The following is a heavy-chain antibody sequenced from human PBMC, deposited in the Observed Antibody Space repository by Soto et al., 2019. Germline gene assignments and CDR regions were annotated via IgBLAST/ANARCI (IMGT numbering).Heavy chain of an antibody. CDR3: ASPGRYCRSTSCDGVYYYGMDV. Sequence: QVQLVQSGAEVKKPGSSVKVSCKASGGTFSSYAISWVRQAPGQGLEWMGVTIPIFGTANYAQKFQGRGTITADKSTSTAYMELSILSSEDRAVYYCASPGRYCRSTSCDGVYYYGMDVWGQGTTVTVSS. CDR1: GGTFSSYA. J-gene: IGHJ6*02. D-gene: IGHD2-2*01. V-gene: IGHV1-69*06. CDR2: TIPIFGTA.